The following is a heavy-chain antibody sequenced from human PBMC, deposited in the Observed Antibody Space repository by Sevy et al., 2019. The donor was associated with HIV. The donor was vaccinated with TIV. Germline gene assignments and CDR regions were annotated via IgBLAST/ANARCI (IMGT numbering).Heavy chain of an antibody. CDR1: GFTFSDYY. CDR3: AREDWNDVIDY. Sequence: GGSLRLSCAASGFTFSDYYMSWIRQAPGKGLEWVSSISSSGGSTIYYADSVKGRFTISRDNAKNSLYLQMNSLRAEDTAVYYCAREDWNDVIDYWGQGTLVTVSS. CDR2: ISSSGGSTI. D-gene: IGHD1-1*01. J-gene: IGHJ4*02. V-gene: IGHV3-11*01.